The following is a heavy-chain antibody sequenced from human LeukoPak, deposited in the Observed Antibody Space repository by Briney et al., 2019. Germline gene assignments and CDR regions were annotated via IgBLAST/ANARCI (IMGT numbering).Heavy chain of an antibody. Sequence: GGSLRLSCVASGFIFDDYAMTWVRQAPGKGLEWVADIDWNGGTTAYANSVKGRFTISRDNAKNSLHLQMDSLRVEDTALYHCARDRRVYGDYDVFDYWGQGILVTVSS. CDR2: IDWNGGTT. CDR3: ARDRRVYGDYDVFDY. CDR1: GFIFDDYA. J-gene: IGHJ4*02. D-gene: IGHD4-17*01. V-gene: IGHV3-20*01.